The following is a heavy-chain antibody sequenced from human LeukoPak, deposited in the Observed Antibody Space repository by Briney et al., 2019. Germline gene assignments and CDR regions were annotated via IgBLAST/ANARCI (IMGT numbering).Heavy chain of an antibody. V-gene: IGHV4-34*01. CDR2: IYHSGST. CDR1: GGSFSGYY. Sequence: SETLSLTCAVYGGSFSGYYWSWIRQPPGKGLELIGEIYHSGSTNYNPSLKSRVTISVDKSKNQFSLKLSSVTAADTAVYYCARGGYSYGSRFDYWGQGTLVTVSS. CDR3: ARGGYSYGSRFDY. D-gene: IGHD5-18*01. J-gene: IGHJ4*02.